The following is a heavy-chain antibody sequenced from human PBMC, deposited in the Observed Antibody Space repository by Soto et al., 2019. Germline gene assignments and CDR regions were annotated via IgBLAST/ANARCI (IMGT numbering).Heavy chain of an antibody. J-gene: IGHJ6*02. CDR2: INSDGSST. Sequence: GGSLRLSCAASGFTFSSYWMHWVRQAPGKGLVWVSRINSDGSSTSYADSVKGRFTISRDNAKNTLYLQMNSLRAEDTAVYYCAREERPSYSGYYYYGMDVWGQGTTVTVSS. V-gene: IGHV3-74*01. D-gene: IGHD1-26*01. CDR1: GFTFSSYW. CDR3: AREERPSYSGYYYYGMDV.